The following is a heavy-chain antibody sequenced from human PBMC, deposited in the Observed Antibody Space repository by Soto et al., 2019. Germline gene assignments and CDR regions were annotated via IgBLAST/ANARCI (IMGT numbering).Heavy chain of an antibody. CDR1: GYTFTSYD. V-gene: IGHV1-8*01. J-gene: IGHJ4*02. CDR2: MNPNSGNT. Sequence: GASVKVSCKASGYTFTSYDINCVRQATGQGLKWMGWMNPNSGNTGYAQKFQGRVTMTRDTSISTAYMELSSLRSEDTAVYYCARVRNYYGSGNYDYWGQGTLLTVSS. D-gene: IGHD3-10*01. CDR3: ARVRNYYGSGNYDY.